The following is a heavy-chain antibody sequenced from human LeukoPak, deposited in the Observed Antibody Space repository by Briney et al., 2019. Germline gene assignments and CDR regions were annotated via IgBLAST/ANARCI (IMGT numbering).Heavy chain of an antibody. V-gene: IGHV1-2*02. CDR1: GYTFNAYY. Sequence: ASVKVSCKASGYTFNAYYMYWVRQAPGQGLEWMGWINPNSGGTNYAQKFQGRVTMTRDTSISTAYMELSRLRSDDTAVYYCARYDILTGYYSSGFDYWGQGTLVTVSS. D-gene: IGHD3-9*01. CDR2: INPNSGGT. J-gene: IGHJ4*02. CDR3: ARYDILTGYYSSGFDY.